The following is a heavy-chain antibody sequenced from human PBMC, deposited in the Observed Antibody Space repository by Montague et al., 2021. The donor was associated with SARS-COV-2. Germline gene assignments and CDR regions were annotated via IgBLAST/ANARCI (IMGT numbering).Heavy chain of an antibody. J-gene: IGHJ6*02. CDR2: INHSGDT. CDR3: ARGVLGENRYASGWFLTHHYYSLDV. V-gene: IGHV4-34*01. CDR1: GGSFSGYC. D-gene: IGHD6-19*01. Sequence: SETLSLTCAVYGGSFSGYCWSWIRQSTGKGLEWIGEINHSGDTNYNPPLKSRVTISVDTSKNQFSLKLRSVTAADMAVYYCARGVLGENRYASGWFLTHHYYSLDVWGQGTTVTVSS.